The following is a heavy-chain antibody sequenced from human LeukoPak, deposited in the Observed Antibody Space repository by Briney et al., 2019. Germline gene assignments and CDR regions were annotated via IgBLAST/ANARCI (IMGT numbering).Heavy chain of an antibody. D-gene: IGHD2-2*01. CDR1: RFTFSSFV. CDR3: AKAVVVVPAATPFDY. V-gene: IGHV3-30*04. CDR2: ISYDGSNK. J-gene: IGHJ4*02. Sequence: PGGSLRLSCAASRFTFSSFVMHWVRQAPGKGLEWVALISYDGSNKYYADSVKGRFTISRDNSKNTLYLQMNSLRAEDTAVYYCAKAVVVVPAATPFDYWGQGTLVTVSS.